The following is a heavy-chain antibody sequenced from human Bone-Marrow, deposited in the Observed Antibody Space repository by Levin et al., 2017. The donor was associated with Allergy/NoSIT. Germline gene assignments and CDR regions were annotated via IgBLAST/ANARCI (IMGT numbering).Heavy chain of an antibody. Sequence: GGSLRLSCAASGFTFSHFWMHWVRQAPGKGLVWVARIKSDGSTITYADSVEGRFTIARDNAKNILYLQMNSLRVEDTAVYYCAKEVATISSEFDFWGQGTLVTVSS. V-gene: IGHV3-74*03. J-gene: IGHJ4*02. CDR2: IKSDGSTI. CDR3: AKEVATISSEFDF. CDR1: GFTFSHFW. D-gene: IGHD5-12*01.